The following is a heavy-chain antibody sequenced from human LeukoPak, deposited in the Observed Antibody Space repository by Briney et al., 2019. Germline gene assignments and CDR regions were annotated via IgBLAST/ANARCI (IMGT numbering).Heavy chain of an antibody. V-gene: IGHV5-51*01. CDR3: ARHTADLDSFDV. Sequence: GESLKISCEASGNAFPNVWIGWVRQKPGKGLEYMGMISPGDSDTRYNPSFHGQVTIAAGKSISTAFLQWTSLRASDTAIYYCARHTADLDSFDVWGPGTMVTVSS. CDR1: GNAFPNVW. J-gene: IGHJ3*01. CDR2: ISPGDSDT. D-gene: IGHD3-22*01.